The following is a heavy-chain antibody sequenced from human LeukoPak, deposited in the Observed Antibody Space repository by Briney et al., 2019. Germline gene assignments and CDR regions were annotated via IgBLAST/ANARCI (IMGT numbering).Heavy chain of an antibody. J-gene: IGHJ4*02. CDR3: AKDLRSSGYFPYYFDY. D-gene: IGHD3-22*01. V-gene: IGHV3-30*02. CDR2: IRYHGSNK. CDR1: GFTFSSYG. Sequence: GGSLRLSCAAPGFTFSSYGMHWVRQAPGKGLEWVAFIRYHGSNKYYVDSVKGRFTISRDNSKNTLYLQMNSLRDEDTAVYYCAKDLRSSGYFPYYFDYWGQGTLVTVSS.